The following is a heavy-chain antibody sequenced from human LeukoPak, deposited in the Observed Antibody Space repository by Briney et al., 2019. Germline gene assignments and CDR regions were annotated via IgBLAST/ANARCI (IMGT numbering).Heavy chain of an antibody. Sequence: PGGSLRLSCAASGFTFSSYEMNWVRQAPGKGLEGVSYISSSGSTIYYADSVKGRFTISRDNAKNSLYLQMNSLRAEDTAVYYCARGPAYCGGDCYSPFDYWGQGTLVTVSS. J-gene: IGHJ4*02. V-gene: IGHV3-48*03. CDR3: ARGPAYCGGDCYSPFDY. CDR2: ISSSGSTI. CDR1: GFTFSSYE. D-gene: IGHD2-21*02.